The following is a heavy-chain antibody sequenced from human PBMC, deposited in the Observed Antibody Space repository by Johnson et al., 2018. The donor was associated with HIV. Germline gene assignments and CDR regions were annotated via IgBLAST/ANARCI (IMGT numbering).Heavy chain of an antibody. Sequence: QVQLVESGGGVVQPGGSLRLSCAASEFTFTNYAMHWVRLAPGKGLQWVAVISYDGSNKYYADSVKGRFTISRDNSKNTLYLQINSLRAEDTAVYYCTRVGRGLGTEDAFDIWGQGTMVTVSS. CDR1: EFTFTNYA. D-gene: IGHD1-14*01. CDR2: ISYDGSNK. V-gene: IGHV3-30*04. CDR3: TRVGRGLGTEDAFDI. J-gene: IGHJ3*02.